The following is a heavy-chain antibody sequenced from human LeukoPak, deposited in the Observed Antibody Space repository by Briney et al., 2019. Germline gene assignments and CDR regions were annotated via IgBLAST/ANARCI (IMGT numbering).Heavy chain of an antibody. J-gene: IGHJ4*02. Sequence: ASVTVSCTASGYTFTSYGISWVRQAPGQGLEWMGWISAYNGNTNYAQKLQGRVTMTTDTSTSTAYMELRSLRSDDTAVYYCARVEDYDILTGHPDYWGQGTLVTVSS. V-gene: IGHV1-18*01. D-gene: IGHD3-9*01. CDR1: GYTFTSYG. CDR2: ISAYNGNT. CDR3: ARVEDYDILTGHPDY.